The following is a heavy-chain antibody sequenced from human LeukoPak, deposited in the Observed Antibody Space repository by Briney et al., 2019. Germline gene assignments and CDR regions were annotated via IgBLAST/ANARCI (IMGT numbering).Heavy chain of an antibody. CDR1: GDSLSSNSAA. V-gene: IGHV6-1*01. CDR2: TYYRSKWYN. CDR3: AREWQQLGLNDY. J-gene: IGHJ4*02. Sequence: SQTLSLTCAMSGDSLSSNSAAWNWIRHSPSRGLEWLGRTYYRSKWYNDYAVSVKSRITINPDTSKNQFSLQVNSVTPEDTAVYYCAREWQQLGLNDYWGQGTLVTVSS. D-gene: IGHD6-13*01.